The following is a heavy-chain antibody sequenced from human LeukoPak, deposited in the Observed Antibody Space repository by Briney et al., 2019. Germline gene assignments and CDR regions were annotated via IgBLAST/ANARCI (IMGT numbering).Heavy chain of an antibody. CDR3: ARAFIVGYSPEEYFFDY. CDR2: IHHSGTT. J-gene: IGHJ4*02. D-gene: IGHD1-26*01. V-gene: IGHV4-4*02. CDR1: GGSISSSSW. Sequence: SGTLSLTCTVSGGSISSSSWWSWVRQPPGKGLECIGDIHHSGTTNYDPSLTSRLTMSVDKSKNQFSLKLNSVTAADTAVYYCARAFIVGYSPEEYFFDYRGQGTLVTVSS.